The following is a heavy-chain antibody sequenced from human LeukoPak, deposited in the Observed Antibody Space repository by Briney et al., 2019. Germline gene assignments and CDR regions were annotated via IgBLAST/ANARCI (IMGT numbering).Heavy chain of an antibody. CDR1: GGSISSYY. D-gene: IGHD1-26*01. V-gene: IGHV4-59*01. CDR3: ARVRSAGYFDY. J-gene: IGHJ4*02. CDR2: IYYSGST. Sequence: KPSETLSLTCTASGGSISSYYWSWIRQPPGKGLEWIGYIYYSGSTNYNPSLKSRVTISVDTSKNQFSLKLSSVTAADTAVYYCARVRSAGYFDYWGQGTLVTVSS.